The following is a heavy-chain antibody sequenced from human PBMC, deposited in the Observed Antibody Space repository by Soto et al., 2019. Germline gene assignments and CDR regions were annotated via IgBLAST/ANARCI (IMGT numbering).Heavy chain of an antibody. CDR1: GFTFSSYA. V-gene: IGHV3-23*01. CDR2: ISGSGDRT. D-gene: IGHD1-26*01. J-gene: IGHJ6*02. Sequence: GGSLRLSCAASGFTFSSYAITWVRQAPGKGLEWVSVISGSGDRTYYADSVKGRFTISRDNSKNTLYLQMNSLRAEDTAVYYCASGRGRYFYYGMDVWGQGTTVTAP. CDR3: ASGRGRYFYYGMDV.